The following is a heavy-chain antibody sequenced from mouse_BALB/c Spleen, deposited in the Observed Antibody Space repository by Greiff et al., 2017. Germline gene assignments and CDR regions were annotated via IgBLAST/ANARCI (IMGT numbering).Heavy chain of an antibody. J-gene: IGHJ3*01. CDR2: ISYSGST. V-gene: IGHV3-2*02. CDR1: GYSITSDYA. CDR3: ARWELSGPFAY. D-gene: IGHD4-1*01. Sequence: VQLKQSGPGLVKPSQSLSLTCTVTGYSITSDYAWNWIRQFPGNKLEWMGYISYSGSTSYNPSLKSRISITRDTSKNQFFLQLNSVTTEDTATYYCARWELSGPFAYWGQGTLVTVSA.